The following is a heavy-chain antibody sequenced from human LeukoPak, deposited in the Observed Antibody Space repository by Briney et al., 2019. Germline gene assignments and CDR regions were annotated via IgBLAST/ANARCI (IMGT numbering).Heavy chain of an antibody. V-gene: IGHV3-7*01. CDR1: GFRFSYYW. CDR2: TKEDGSGS. D-gene: IGHD2-15*01. J-gene: IGHJ4*02. Sequence: GGSLRLSCVASGFRFSYYWMSWVRQAPGKGLEWVANTKEDGSGSSYVDSVKGRFTISRDNAKNSLYLQMNSLRAEDTAVYYCAKGGVVGTRYYFDSWGQGTLVTVSS. CDR3: AKGGVVGTRYYFDS.